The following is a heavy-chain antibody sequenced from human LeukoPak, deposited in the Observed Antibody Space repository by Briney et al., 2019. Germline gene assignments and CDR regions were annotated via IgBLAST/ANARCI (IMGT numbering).Heavy chain of an antibody. V-gene: IGHV4-34*01. CDR1: GGSFSGYY. CDR3: ARARYDRSGYYPLGDY. CDR2: INHSGST. D-gene: IGHD3-22*01. J-gene: IGHJ4*02. Sequence: PSETLSLTCAVYGGSFSGYYWSWIRQPPGKGLEWIGKINHSGSTNYNPSLKSRVTISVDTSKNQFSLKLSSVTAADTAVYYCARARYDRSGYYPLGDYWGQGTLVTVSS.